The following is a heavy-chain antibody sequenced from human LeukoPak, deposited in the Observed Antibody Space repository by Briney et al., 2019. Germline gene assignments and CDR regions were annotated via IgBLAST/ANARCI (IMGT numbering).Heavy chain of an antibody. D-gene: IGHD6-25*01. V-gene: IGHV4-59*01. Sequence: PSETLSLTCTVSGGSISSYFWSWIRQPPGKGLEWIGYIYYSGSTNYNPSLKSRVTISVDTSKNQFSLKLSSVTAADTAVYYCASARLGSGLEGAFDIRGQGTMVTVSS. CDR3: ASARLGSGLEGAFDI. CDR1: GGSISSYF. CDR2: IYYSGST. J-gene: IGHJ3*02.